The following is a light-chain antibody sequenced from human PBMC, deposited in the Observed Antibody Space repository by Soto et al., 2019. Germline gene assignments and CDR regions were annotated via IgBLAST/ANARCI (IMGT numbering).Light chain of an antibody. Sequence: QSVLTQPASVSGSPGQSITLSCTGTSSDVGSYNLVSWYQLHPGKAPKLMIYEGTKRPSGVSNRFSGSKSGSTASLTISGLQAEDEADYYCCSYAGSSSYVVFGGGTKVPS. CDR1: SSDVGSYNL. CDR2: EGT. CDR3: CSYAGSSSYVV. V-gene: IGLV2-23*01. J-gene: IGLJ2*01.